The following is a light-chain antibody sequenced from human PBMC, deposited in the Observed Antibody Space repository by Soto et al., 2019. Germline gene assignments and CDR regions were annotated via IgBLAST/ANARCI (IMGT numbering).Light chain of an antibody. CDR1: HSISSY. Sequence: DIQMTQSPSSLSASVGDRVTITCRASHSISSYLNWYQQKPGKAPKLLIYAASSSQSGVPSRFSGSGSGTDFTLTISSLQPGDFATYYCQQTYSTPPWTFGQGTKVEIK. J-gene: IGKJ1*01. V-gene: IGKV1-39*01. CDR3: QQTYSTPPWT. CDR2: AAS.